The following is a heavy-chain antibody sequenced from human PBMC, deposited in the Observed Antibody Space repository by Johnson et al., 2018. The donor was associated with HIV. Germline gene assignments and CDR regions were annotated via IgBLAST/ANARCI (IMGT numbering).Heavy chain of an antibody. CDR2: IWYDGSNK. J-gene: IGHJ3*02. Sequence: QVQLVESGGGVVQPGRSLRLSCAASGFTFSSYGMHWVRQAPGKGLEWVAVIWYDGSNKYYADSVKGRFTISRDNSKNTLYLQMNSLRAEDTAVYYCARARNWNDDDAFDIWGQGTMVTVSS. CDR3: ARARNWNDDDAFDI. V-gene: IGHV3-33*08. D-gene: IGHD1-1*01. CDR1: GFTFSSYG.